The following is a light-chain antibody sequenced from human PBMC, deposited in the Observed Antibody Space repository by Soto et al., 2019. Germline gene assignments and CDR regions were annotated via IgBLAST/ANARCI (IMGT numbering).Light chain of an antibody. CDR1: SSDIGRYNY. J-gene: IGLJ1*01. Sequence: QSVLTQPASVSGSPGQSITISCTGTSSDIGRYNYVSWYQQYPGKAPKFMIYDVSNRPSGVSNRFSGSKSGNTASLTISGLQAEDEADYYCSSYISSSTYVFRTVTKVTVL. V-gene: IGLV2-14*01. CDR2: DVS. CDR3: SSYISSSTYV.